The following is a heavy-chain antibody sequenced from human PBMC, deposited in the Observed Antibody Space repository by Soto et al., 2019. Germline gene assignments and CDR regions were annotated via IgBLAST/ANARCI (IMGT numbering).Heavy chain of an antibody. CDR1: GGSISSGDYY. CDR3: AREAYCSSTSCFDYYYYGMDV. J-gene: IGHJ6*02. V-gene: IGHV4-30-4*01. CDR2: IYYSGST. Sequence: QVQLQESGPGLVKPPQTLSLTCTVSGGSISSGDYYWSWIRQPPGKGLEWIGYIYYSGSTYYNPSLKSRVTISVDTSKNQFSLKLSSVTAADTAVYYCAREAYCSSTSCFDYYYYGMDVWGQGTTVTVSS. D-gene: IGHD2-2*01.